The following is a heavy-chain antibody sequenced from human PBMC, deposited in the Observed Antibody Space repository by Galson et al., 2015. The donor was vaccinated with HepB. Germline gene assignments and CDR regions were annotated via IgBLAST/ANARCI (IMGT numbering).Heavy chain of an antibody. CDR2: FDPEDGET. D-gene: IGHD1-1*01. Sequence: SVKVSCKVSGYTLTELSMHWVRQAPGKGLEWMGGFDPEDGETIYAQKFQGRVTMTEDTSTDTAYMELSSLRSEDTAVYYCATDPGTTSYYYYGMDVWGQGTTVTASS. V-gene: IGHV1-24*01. CDR1: GYTLTELS. CDR3: ATDPGTTSYYYYGMDV. J-gene: IGHJ6*02.